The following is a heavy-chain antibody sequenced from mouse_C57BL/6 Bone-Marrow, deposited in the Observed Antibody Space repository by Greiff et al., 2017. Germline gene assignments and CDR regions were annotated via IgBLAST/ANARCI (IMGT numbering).Heavy chain of an antibody. CDR3: ARRSIVTYFDY. CDR2: ISSGGSYT. D-gene: IGHD2-5*01. Sequence: EVKLVESGGDLVKPGGSLKLSCAASGFTFSSYGMSWVRQTPDKRLEWVATISSGGSYTYYPDSVKGRFTISRDNAKNTLYLQMSSLKSEDTAMYYCARRSIVTYFDYWGQGTTLTVSS. V-gene: IGHV5-6*02. J-gene: IGHJ2*01. CDR1: GFTFSSYG.